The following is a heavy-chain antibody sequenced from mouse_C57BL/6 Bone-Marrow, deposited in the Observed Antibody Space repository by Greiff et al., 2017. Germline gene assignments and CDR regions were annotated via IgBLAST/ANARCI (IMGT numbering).Heavy chain of an antibody. J-gene: IGHJ1*03. Sequence: VQLVESGAELARPGASVKLSCKASGYTFTSYGISWVKQRTGQGLEWIGEIYPRSGNTYYNEKFKGKATLTADKSSSTAYMELRSLTSEDSAVYFCARAPLITTVVYWYFDVWGTGTTVTVSS. CDR2: IYPRSGNT. CDR3: ARAPLITTVVYWYFDV. V-gene: IGHV1-81*01. CDR1: GYTFTSYG. D-gene: IGHD1-1*01.